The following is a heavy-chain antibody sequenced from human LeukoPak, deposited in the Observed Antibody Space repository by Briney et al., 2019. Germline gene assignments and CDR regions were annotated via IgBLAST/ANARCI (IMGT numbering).Heavy chain of an antibody. V-gene: IGHV4-34*01. J-gene: IGHJ4*02. CDR2: INHSGST. CDR1: GGSFSGYY. CDR3: ATTYCGGDRPYDY. D-gene: IGHD2-21*01. Sequence: SETLSLTCAVYGGSFSGYYWSWIRQPPGKGLEWIGEINHSGSTNYNPSLKSRVTISVDTSKNQFSLKLSSVTAADTAVYYCATTYCGGDRPYDYWGQGTLVTVSS.